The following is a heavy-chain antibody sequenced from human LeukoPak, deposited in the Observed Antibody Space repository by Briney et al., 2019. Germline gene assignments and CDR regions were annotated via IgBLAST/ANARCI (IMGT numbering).Heavy chain of an antibody. D-gene: IGHD2-8*01. CDR1: GGSISSGDYY. Sequence: SETLSLTCTVSGGSISSGDYYWSWIRQPPGKGLEWIGYIHHSGSTFYNPSLKSRVIISEDTSKNQFSLKLNSVTAADTAVYYCARGEVFYDYWGQGTLVTVSS. CDR3: ARGEVFYDY. CDR2: IHHSGST. V-gene: IGHV4-30-4*01. J-gene: IGHJ4*02.